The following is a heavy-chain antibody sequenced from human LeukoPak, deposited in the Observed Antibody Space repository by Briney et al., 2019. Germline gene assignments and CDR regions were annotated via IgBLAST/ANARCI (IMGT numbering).Heavy chain of an antibody. CDR1: GFTFSSYW. D-gene: IGHD3-22*01. CDR2: INSDGSST. Sequence: GGSLRLSCAASGFTFSSYWMHWVRQAPGKGLVWVSRINSDGSSTSYADSVKGRFTISRDNSKNTLYLQMNSLRAEDTAVYYCAKDRNLITMIYDYWGQGTLVTVSS. J-gene: IGHJ4*02. CDR3: AKDRNLITMIYDY. V-gene: IGHV3-74*01.